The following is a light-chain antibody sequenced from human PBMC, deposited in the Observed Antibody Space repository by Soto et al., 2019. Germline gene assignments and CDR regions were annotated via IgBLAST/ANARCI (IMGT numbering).Light chain of an antibody. CDR2: GAS. V-gene: IGKV3-15*01. J-gene: IGKJ1*01. Sequence: EIVMTQSPSTLSVSPGERATLSCRASQSVSSNLAWYQQKPGQAPRLLIYGASTRATGIPARFSGSGSGTEFTLTISSLQSEDFAVYYCQQYNNWPVSFGQGKRWIS. CDR3: QQYNNWPVS. CDR1: QSVSSN.